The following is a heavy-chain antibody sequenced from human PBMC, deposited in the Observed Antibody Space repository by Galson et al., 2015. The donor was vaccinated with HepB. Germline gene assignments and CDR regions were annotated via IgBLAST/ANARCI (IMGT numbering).Heavy chain of an antibody. D-gene: IGHD1-26*01. J-gene: IGHJ4*02. CDR2: IKSKTDGGTT. V-gene: IGHV3-15*01. CDR1: GFTFSNAW. Sequence: SLRLSCAASGFTFSNAWMSWVRQAPGKGLEWVGRIKSKTDGGTTDYAAPVKGRFTISRDDSKNTLYLQMNSLKTEDTAVYYCTTDLSGSYSLDYWGQGTLVTVSS. CDR3: TTDLSGSYSLDY.